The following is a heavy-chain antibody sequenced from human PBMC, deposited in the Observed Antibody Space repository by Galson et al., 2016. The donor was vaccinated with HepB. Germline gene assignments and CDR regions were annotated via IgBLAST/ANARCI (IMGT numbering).Heavy chain of an antibody. CDR1: DFTFASYW. Sequence: SLRLSCAASDFTFASYWMTWVRQAPGKGLEWVANINRDGSERHYVDSVKGRFTISRDNAKNLVFLQVSSLRDEDTAVYYCARGRSLLSVLSGPVVIRGAGWYFDLWGRGTRVTVSS. CDR2: INRDGSER. CDR3: ARGRSLLSVLSGPVVIRGAGWYFDL. J-gene: IGHJ2*01. V-gene: IGHV3-7*01. D-gene: IGHD1-26*01.